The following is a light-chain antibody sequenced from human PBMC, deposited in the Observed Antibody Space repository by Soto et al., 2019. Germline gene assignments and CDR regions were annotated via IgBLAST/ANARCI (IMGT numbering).Light chain of an antibody. CDR1: SSDVGGYNY. J-gene: IGLJ2*01. CDR2: DVS. CDR3: SSYTSSGTLVV. V-gene: IGLV2-14*01. Sequence: QSALTQPASVSGSPGQSITISCTGTSSDVGGYNYVSWYQQHPGKAPKLMIYDVSNRPSGVSNRFSGSKSGNTASLTISGLQDEDEADYYCSSYTSSGTLVVFGGGTKLTVL.